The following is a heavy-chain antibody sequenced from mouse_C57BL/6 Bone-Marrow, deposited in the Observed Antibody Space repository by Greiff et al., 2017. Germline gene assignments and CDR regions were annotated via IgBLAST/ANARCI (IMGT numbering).Heavy chain of an antibody. CDR2: IYPGSGST. Sequence: VQLQQPGAELVKPGASVKMSCKASGYTFTSYWITWVKQRPGQGLEWIGDIYPGSGSTNYNEKFKSKATLTVDPSSSTAYMQLSSLTSEDTAVYYCARSLLSNWYFDVWGTGTTVTVSS. CDR3: ARSLLSNWYFDV. V-gene: IGHV1-55*01. J-gene: IGHJ1*03. CDR1: GYTFTSYW. D-gene: IGHD6-2*01.